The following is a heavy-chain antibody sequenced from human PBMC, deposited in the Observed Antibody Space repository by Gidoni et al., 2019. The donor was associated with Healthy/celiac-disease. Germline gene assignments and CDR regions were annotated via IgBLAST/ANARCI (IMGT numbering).Heavy chain of an antibody. V-gene: IGHV3-21*01. D-gene: IGHD3-10*01. CDR3: ARDNREVRGVSNYYYYGMDV. CDR1: GFTFSSYS. Sequence: EVQLVESGGGLVKPGGSLRLSCAASGFTFSSYSMNWVRQAPGKGLEWVSSISSSSSYIYYADSVKGRFTISRDNAKNSLYLQMNSLRAEDTAVYYCARDNREVRGVSNYYYYGMDVWGQGTTVTVSS. J-gene: IGHJ6*02. CDR2: ISSSSSYI.